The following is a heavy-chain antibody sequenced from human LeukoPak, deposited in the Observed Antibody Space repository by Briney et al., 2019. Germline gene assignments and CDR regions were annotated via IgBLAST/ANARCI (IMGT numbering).Heavy chain of an antibody. CDR1: GFTFGGYG. CDR3: TRYNNDHFDY. J-gene: IGHJ4*02. Sequence: PGRSLRLSCAGSGFTFGGYGMHWFRQTPGKGLEWVAVIAYDGSRAFYADSVKGRFTISRDNSKNTMSVQVDDLGAEDTAVYYCTRYNNDHFDYWGQGTLVTVSS. D-gene: IGHD1-14*01. CDR2: IAYDGSRA. V-gene: IGHV3-33*01.